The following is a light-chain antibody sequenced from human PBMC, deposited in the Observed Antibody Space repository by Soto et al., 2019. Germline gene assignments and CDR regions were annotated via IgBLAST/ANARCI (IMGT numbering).Light chain of an antibody. J-gene: IGKJ4*01. CDR3: QHYNNWSLT. Sequence: EIVMTQSPASRSVSPGEGATLSCRASQTVASNVAWYQQKRGQSPRLVISGASSRAIAFPAGFSGSGSGTEFTVTISGLPSEDCAVYCSQHYNNWSLTFGGGAKVDIK. CDR2: GAS. V-gene: IGKV3-15*01. CDR1: QTVASN.